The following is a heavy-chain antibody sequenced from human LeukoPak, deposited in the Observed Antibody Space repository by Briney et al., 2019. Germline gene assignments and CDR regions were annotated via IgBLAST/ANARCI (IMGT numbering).Heavy chain of an antibody. CDR1: GDSVSSNSAA. CDR3: ARALGYYYGSGVDY. V-gene: IGHV6-1*01. D-gene: IGHD3-10*01. Sequence: SQTLSLTCATSGDSVSSNSAAWNWIRQSPSRGLEWLGRTYYRSKWYNDYAVSVKSRITINPDTSKNQFSLKLSSVTAADTAVYYCARALGYYYGSGVDYWGQGTLVTVSS. CDR2: TYYRSKWYN. J-gene: IGHJ4*02.